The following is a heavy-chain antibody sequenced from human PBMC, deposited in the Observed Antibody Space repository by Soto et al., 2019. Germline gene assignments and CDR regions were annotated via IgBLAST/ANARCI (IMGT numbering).Heavy chain of an antibody. CDR1: GGSFSGYY. CDR2: INHSGST. V-gene: IGHV4-34*01. D-gene: IGHD1-26*01. J-gene: IGHJ4*02. CDR3: ARGSGWERGSSGLDY. Sequence: PSETLSLTCAVYGGSFSGYYWSWIRQPPGKGLEWIGEINHSGSTNYNPSLKSRVTISVDTSKNQFSLKLSSVTAADTAVYYCARGSGWERGSSGLDYWGQGTLVTVSS.